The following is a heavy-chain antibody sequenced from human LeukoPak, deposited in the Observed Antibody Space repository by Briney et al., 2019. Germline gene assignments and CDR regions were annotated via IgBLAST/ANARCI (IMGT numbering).Heavy chain of an antibody. CDR1: GFTFSSYE. V-gene: IGHV3-48*03. D-gene: IGHD3-3*01. Sequence: PGGSLRLSCAASGFTFSSYEMNWVRQAPGKGLEWVSYISSSGSTIYYADSVKGRLTISRDNAKNSLYLQMNSLRAEDTAVYYCARSIFGVSGTFEYWGQGTLVTVSS. J-gene: IGHJ4*02. CDR2: ISSSGSTI. CDR3: ARSIFGVSGTFEY.